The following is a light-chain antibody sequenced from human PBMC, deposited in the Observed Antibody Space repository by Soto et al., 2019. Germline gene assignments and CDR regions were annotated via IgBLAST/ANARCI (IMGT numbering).Light chain of an antibody. CDR1: SSDVGGYNY. CDR3: SSYTGSSTYVV. V-gene: IGLV2-14*01. CDR2: DVS. Sequence: QSVLTQPASVSGSPGQSITISCTGTSSDVGGYNYVSWYQQHPGKAPKLMIYDVSNRPSGVSNRFSGSKSANTASLTISGLPAEDEAAYYYSSYTGSSTYVVFGGGTKLTVL. J-gene: IGLJ2*01.